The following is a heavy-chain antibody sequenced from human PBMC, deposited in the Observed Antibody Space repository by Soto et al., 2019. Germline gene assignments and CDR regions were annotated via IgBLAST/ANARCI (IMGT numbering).Heavy chain of an antibody. CDR2: ISYDGSIQ. J-gene: IGHJ4*02. Sequence: QAQLVESGGGVVQPGRSLRLSCAASGFAFSSYGMHWVRQAPGTGLEWVAVISYDGSIQHYADSVKGRFTISRDNSKNMVLLQMSSLSDEDTAVYYCVSDRGYGHASVPYSWGQGTLVSVSS. D-gene: IGHD5-18*01. CDR3: VSDRGYGHASVPYS. CDR1: GFAFSSYG. V-gene: IGHV3-30*03.